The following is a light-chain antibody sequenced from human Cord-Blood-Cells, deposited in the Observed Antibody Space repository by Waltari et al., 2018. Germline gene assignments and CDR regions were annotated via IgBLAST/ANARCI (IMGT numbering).Light chain of an antibody. J-gene: IGLJ3*02. CDR1: SSDVGGYNY. Sequence: QSPLTQPASVSGSPGQSITISCTGTSSDVGGYNYVSWYQQHPGKAPKLMIYDVSKRPSGVSNRFSGSKSGNTASLTISGLQAEDEADYYCSSYTSSSTPVFGGGTKLTVL. CDR2: DVS. CDR3: SSYTSSSTPV. V-gene: IGLV2-14*01.